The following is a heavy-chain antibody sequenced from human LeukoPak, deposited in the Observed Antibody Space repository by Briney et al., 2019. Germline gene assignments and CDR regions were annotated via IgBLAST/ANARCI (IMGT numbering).Heavy chain of an antibody. Sequence: GGSLRLSCAASGFTFSRCAISWVRQAPRKGLEWVSTISGSGGSTYYADAVKGRFTISRDKSKNTLYLQMNSLRAEDTAIYYCAKAWGGNLDYWGQGTLVTVSS. J-gene: IGHJ4*02. CDR3: AKAWGGNLDY. CDR2: ISGSGGST. D-gene: IGHD4-23*01. V-gene: IGHV3-23*01. CDR1: GFTFSRCA.